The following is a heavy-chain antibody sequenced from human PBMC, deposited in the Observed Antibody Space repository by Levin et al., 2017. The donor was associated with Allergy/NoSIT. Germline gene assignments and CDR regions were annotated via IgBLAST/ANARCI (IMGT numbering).Heavy chain of an antibody. J-gene: IGHJ6*03. CDR1: GFSFSTYS. CDR2: IGVDTRYI. CDR3: ARDSARTTMFGEVDV. V-gene: IGHV3-21*01. D-gene: IGHD3-3*01. Sequence: PGGSLRLSCAASGFSFSTYSMTWLRQAPGKGLEWVSSIGVDTRYIHYAGSVKGRFTVSRDNARNSLYLQMNSLRVEDTALYYCARDSARTTMFGEVDVWGKGASVTVS.